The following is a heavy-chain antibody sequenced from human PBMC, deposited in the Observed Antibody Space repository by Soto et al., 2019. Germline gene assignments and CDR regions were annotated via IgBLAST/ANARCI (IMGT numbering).Heavy chain of an antibody. D-gene: IGHD3-10*01. J-gene: IGHJ6*02. CDR3: DRDVPPGRGSTKCYDSGMDV. Sequence: QVQLQESGPGLVKPSQTLSLTCTVSGGSISSGDYYWSWIRQHPGKGLEWIGSIYYIGSTYYNPSRKDRVTISVDTSKNHFSLKVSSVTDAETALYYCDRDVPPGRGSTKCYDSGMDVWGQGATATVA. V-gene: IGHV4-31*03. CDR2: IYYIGST. CDR1: GGSISSGDYY.